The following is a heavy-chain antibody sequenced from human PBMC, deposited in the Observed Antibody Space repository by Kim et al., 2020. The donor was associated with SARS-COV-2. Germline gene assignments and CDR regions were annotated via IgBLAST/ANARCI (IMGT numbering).Heavy chain of an antibody. CDR2: IIPILGIA. Sequence: SVKVSCKASGGTFSSYAISWVRQAPGQGLEWMGRIIPILGIANYAQKFQGRVTITADKSTSTAYMELSSLRSEDTAVYYCARETPNNYHDYSNGWFDPWGQGTLVTVSS. CDR1: GGTFSSYA. V-gene: IGHV1-69*04. CDR3: ARETPNNYHDYSNGWFDP. J-gene: IGHJ5*02. D-gene: IGHD4-4*01.